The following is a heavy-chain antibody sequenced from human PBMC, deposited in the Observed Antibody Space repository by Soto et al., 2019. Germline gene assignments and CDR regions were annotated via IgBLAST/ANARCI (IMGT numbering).Heavy chain of an antibody. Sequence: QVQLQESGPGLVKSSETLSLTCTVSGDSISFYYWSWIRQPAGKGLEWIGRIYSSGSTDYNPSLNSRVSMSIDTTSKQFSLELTSVTAADTAVYYCARAGDGTATIFDSWGQGTLVTVSS. CDR2: IYSSGST. D-gene: IGHD6-19*01. CDR1: GDSISFYY. J-gene: IGHJ4*02. V-gene: IGHV4-4*07. CDR3: ARAGDGTATIFDS.